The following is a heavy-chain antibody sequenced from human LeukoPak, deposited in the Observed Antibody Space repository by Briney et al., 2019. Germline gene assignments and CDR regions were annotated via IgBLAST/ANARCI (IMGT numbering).Heavy chain of an antibody. CDR1: GHTFTGYY. D-gene: IGHD1-1*01. CDR2: INPNSGGT. Sequence: ASVKVSCKASGHTFTGYYMHWVRQAPGQGLEWMGWINPNSGGTNYAQKFQGRVTMTRDTSISTAYMELSSLRSDDTAMYYCARTGTTFYYYYMDVWGKGTTVTVSS. J-gene: IGHJ6*03. V-gene: IGHV1-2*02. CDR3: ARTGTTFYYYYMDV.